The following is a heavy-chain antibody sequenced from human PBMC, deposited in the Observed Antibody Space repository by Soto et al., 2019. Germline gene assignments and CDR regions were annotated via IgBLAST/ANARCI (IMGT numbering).Heavy chain of an antibody. CDR1: GFNFSSYG. V-gene: IGHV3-30*18. Sequence: GGSLRLSCAASGFNFSSYGMHWVRQAPGKGLEWVAVISYDGSNKYYADSVKGRFTISRANSKNTVYLQMNSLRADDTAVYYCAEETAVAGPRTNWFDPWGQGT. D-gene: IGHD6-19*01. CDR3: AEETAVAGPRTNWFDP. J-gene: IGHJ5*02. CDR2: ISYDGSNK.